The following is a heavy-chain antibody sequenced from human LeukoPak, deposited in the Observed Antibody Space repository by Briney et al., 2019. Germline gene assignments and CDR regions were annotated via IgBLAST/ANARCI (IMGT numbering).Heavy chain of an antibody. CDR3: ARWGQQLLRAEDY. CDR1: GFTFSSYI. J-gene: IGHJ4*02. CDR2: ISSSSSYI. D-gene: IGHD6-13*01. V-gene: IGHV3-21*01. Sequence: GGSLRLSCAASGFTFSSYIMNWVRQAPGKGLEWVSSISSSSSYIYYADSVKGRFTISRDNAKNSLYLQMNSLRAEDTAVYYCARWGQQLLRAEDYWGQGTLVTVSS.